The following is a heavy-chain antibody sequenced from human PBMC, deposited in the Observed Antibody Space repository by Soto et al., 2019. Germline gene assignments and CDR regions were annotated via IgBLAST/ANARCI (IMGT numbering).Heavy chain of an antibody. D-gene: IGHD3-22*01. CDR3: ARDLSGNYYDSSGYTDDYAFDI. V-gene: IGHV4-31*03. CDR1: GGSISSGGYY. CDR2: IYYSGST. J-gene: IGHJ3*02. Sequence: SETLSLTCTVSGGSISSGGYYWSWIRQHPGKGLEWIGYIYYSGSTYYNPSLKSRGTISVDTSKNQFSLKLSSVTAADTAVYYCARDLSGNYYDSSGYTDDYAFDIWGQGTMVTVSS.